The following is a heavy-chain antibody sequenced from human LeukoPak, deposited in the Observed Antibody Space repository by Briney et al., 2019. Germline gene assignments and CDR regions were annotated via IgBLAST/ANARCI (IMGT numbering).Heavy chain of an antibody. D-gene: IGHD1-14*01. CDR3: VRKNRDFNAAFDI. CDR1: GFTVSNNY. J-gene: IGHJ3*02. V-gene: IGHV3-53*01. Sequence: GGSLRLSCTASGFTVSNNYMGWVRQAPGKGLEWVSISYSDSNTNYADSVKGRFTISRDTSQNTLSLQMNSLRAEDTAVYYCVRKNRDFNAAFDIWGQGTVVTVSA. CDR2: SYSDSNT.